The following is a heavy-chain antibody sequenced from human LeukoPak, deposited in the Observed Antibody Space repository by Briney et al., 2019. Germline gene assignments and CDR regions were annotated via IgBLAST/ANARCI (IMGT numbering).Heavy chain of an antibody. V-gene: IGHV1-18*01. D-gene: IGHD3-22*01. CDR1: DYTFTSYG. CDR3: ARAKAPNSSGYYSY. J-gene: IGHJ4*02. CDR2: ISAYNGNT. Sequence: GASVKVSCKASDYTFTSYGISWVRQAPGQGLEWMGWISAYNGNTNYAQKLQGRVTMTTDTSTSTAYMELRSLRSDDTAVYYCARAKAPNSSGYYSYWGQGTLVTVSS.